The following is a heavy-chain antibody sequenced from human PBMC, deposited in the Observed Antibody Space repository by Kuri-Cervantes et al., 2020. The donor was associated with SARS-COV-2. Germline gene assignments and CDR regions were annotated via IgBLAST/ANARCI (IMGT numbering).Heavy chain of an antibody. Sequence: ESLKISCAVSGYSISSGYYWGWIRQPPGKGLEWIGSIYHSGSTYYNPSLKSRVTISVDTSKNQFSLKLSSVTAADTAVYYCARSEAGYSSSWYYDYWGQGTLVTVSS. CDR1: GYSISSGYY. D-gene: IGHD6-13*01. J-gene: IGHJ4*02. V-gene: IGHV4-38-2*01. CDR3: ARSEAGYSSSWYYDY. CDR2: IYHSGST.